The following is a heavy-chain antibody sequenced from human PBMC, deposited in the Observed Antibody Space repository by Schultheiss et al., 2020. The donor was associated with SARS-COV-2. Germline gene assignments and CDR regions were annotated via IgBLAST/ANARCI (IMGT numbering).Heavy chain of an antibody. Sequence: SETLSLTCTVSGGSISSGSYYWSWIRQPAGKGLEWIGRIYTSGSTNYNPSLKSRVTMSVDTSKNQFSLKLSSVTAADTAVYYCARNKGYYAYYFDYWGQGTLVTVSP. V-gene: IGHV4-61*02. CDR2: IYTSGST. CDR3: ARNKGYYAYYFDY. CDR1: GGSISSGSYY. J-gene: IGHJ4*02. D-gene: IGHD1-26*01.